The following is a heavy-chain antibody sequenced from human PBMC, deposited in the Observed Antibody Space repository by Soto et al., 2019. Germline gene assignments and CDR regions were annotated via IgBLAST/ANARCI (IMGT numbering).Heavy chain of an antibody. CDR3: ARERGSTGGMDV. CDR2: ISAYNGNT. J-gene: IGHJ6*02. V-gene: IGHV1-18*01. Sequence: GGAMKGSLQASCFNLTHYWYSWVRPAPGQGFEWMGWISAYNGNTNYAQKLQGRVTMTTDTSTSTAYMELRSLRSDDTAVYYCARERGSTGGMDVWGQGTTVTVSS. CDR1: CFNLTHYW. D-gene: IGHD1-26*01.